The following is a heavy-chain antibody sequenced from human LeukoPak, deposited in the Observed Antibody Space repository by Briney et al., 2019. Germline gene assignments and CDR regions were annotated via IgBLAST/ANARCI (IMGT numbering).Heavy chain of an antibody. CDR1: GFTFSSYA. CDR2: ISGSGGST. D-gene: IGHD2-15*01. CDR3: ARGWHHGMDV. J-gene: IGHJ6*02. V-gene: IGHV3-23*01. Sequence: PGGSLRLSCAASGFTFSSYAMSWARQAPGKGLEWVSGISGSGGSTYYADSVKGRFTISRDNSKNTLYLQMNSLRAEDTAVYYCARGWHHGMDVWGQGTTVTVSS.